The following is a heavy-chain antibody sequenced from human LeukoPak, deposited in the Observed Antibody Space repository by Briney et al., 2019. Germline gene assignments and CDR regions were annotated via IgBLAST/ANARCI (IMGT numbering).Heavy chain of an antibody. D-gene: IGHD6-6*01. CDR1: GFRFSGIG. J-gene: IGHJ4*02. Sequence: GGSLRLSCAASGFRFSGIGMHWVRQAPGKGLDWVAYIQNDGDNKQYADSVKGRFSISRDNSKNTVSLEMNSLRTEDTAVYYCAKDLWYTSSSEEYWGQGTLVTVSS. CDR3: AKDLWYTSSSEEY. V-gene: IGHV3-30*02. CDR2: IQNDGDNK.